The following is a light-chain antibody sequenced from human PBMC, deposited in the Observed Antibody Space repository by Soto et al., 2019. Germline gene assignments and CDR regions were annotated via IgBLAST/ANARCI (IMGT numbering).Light chain of an antibody. CDR3: QSYDSSNFVV. CDR1: SGSIASNY. CDR2: EDN. V-gene: IGLV6-57*03. Sequence: NFMLTQPHSVSESPGKTVTISCTRSSGSIASNYVQWYQQRPGSAPTTVIYEDNQRPSGVPDRFSGSIDSSSNSASLTISGLKTEEEAAYYCQSYDSSNFVVFGGGTKLTVL. J-gene: IGLJ2*01.